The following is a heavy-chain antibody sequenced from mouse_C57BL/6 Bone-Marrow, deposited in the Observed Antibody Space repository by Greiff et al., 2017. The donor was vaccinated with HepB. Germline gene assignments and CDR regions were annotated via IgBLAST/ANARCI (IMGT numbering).Heavy chain of an antibody. J-gene: IGHJ4*01. CDR3: VRPSYYSNYYYAMDY. CDR1: GFSFNTYA. D-gene: IGHD2-5*01. V-gene: IGHV10-1*01. CDR2: IRSKSNNYAT. Sequence: DVQLVESGGVLVQPKGSLKLSCAASGFSFNTYAMNWVRQAPGKGLEWVARIRSKSNNYATYYADSVKDRFTISRDDSESMLYLQMNNLKTEDTAMYYCVRPSYYSNYYYAMDYWGQGTSVTVSS.